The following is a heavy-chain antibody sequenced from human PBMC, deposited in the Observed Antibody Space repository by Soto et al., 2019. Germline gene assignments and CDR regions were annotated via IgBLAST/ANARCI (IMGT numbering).Heavy chain of an antibody. D-gene: IGHD3-10*01. CDR1: GYTFSNYD. CDR3: AKVSRKGSAIDFDY. J-gene: IGHJ4*02. CDR2: VNPNNGDT. Sequence: QVQLVQSGAELKKPGAPVKVSCKASGYTFSNYDMNWVRQATGQGPEWIGWVNPNNGDTGYAQKFQGRVTLTTDISTTTAYMELTSLRSEDTAIYYCAKVSRKGSAIDFDYWGQGTLITVSS. V-gene: IGHV1-8*01.